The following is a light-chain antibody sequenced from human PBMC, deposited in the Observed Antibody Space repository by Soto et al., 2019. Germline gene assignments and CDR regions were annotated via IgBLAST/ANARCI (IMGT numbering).Light chain of an antibody. CDR2: DAS. CDR3: PLRSNWASIT. J-gene: IGKJ5*01. V-gene: IGKV3D-20*02. Sequence: EIVLTQSPGTLSLSPGERATLSCRASQSVSGSYLARDQQKPGQAPRLLIYDASHRATGIPARFSGSGFGTDFPLTINRLDPEDFAVYYCPLRSNWASITIGQGTRLEIK. CDR1: QSVSGSY.